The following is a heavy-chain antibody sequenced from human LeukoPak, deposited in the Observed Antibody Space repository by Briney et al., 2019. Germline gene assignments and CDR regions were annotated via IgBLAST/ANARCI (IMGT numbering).Heavy chain of an antibody. D-gene: IGHD1-1*01. J-gene: IGHJ4*02. CDR3: ARESDTGKDFDH. CDR2: INPSSGST. CDR1: GYTFTYYY. V-gene: IGHV1-46*01. Sequence: ASVKVSCKASGYTFTYYYMHWVRQAPGQGLEWMGMINPSSGSTSYAQKFQGRVTMTRGTSTSTVFMELSSLKSEDTALYYCARESDTGKDFDHRGQGTLVTVSS.